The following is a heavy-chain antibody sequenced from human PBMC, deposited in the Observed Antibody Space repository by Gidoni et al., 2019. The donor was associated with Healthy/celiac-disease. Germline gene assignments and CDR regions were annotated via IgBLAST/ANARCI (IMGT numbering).Heavy chain of an antibody. CDR1: GGTFSSYA. V-gene: IGHV1-69*01. CDR3: ARGGFTNVAVAVTGYFDY. Sequence: EVKKPGSSVKVSCKASGGTFSSYAISWVRQAPGQGLEWMGGIIPSFGTANYAQQFQGRVTITSDESTSTAYIELSSRRSEDTAVYYCARGGFTNVAVAVTGYFDYWGQGTLVTVSS. CDR2: IIPSFGTA. J-gene: IGHJ4*02. D-gene: IGHD6-19*01.